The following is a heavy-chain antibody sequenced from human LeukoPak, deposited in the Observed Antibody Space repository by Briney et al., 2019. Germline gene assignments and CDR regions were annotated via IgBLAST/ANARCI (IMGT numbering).Heavy chain of an antibody. CDR1: GFTFSSYA. D-gene: IGHD3-9*01. CDR2: ISYDGSNK. V-gene: IGHV3-30-3*01. J-gene: IGHJ4*02. Sequence: GGSLRLSCAASGFTFSSYAMHWVRQAPGKGLEWVAVISYDGSNKYYADSVKGRFTISRDNSKNTLYLQMNSLRAEDTAVYYCTAILTGYSYDYWGQGTLVTVSS. CDR3: TAILTGYSYDY.